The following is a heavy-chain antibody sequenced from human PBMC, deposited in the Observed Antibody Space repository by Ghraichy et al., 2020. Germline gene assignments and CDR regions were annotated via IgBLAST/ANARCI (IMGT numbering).Heavy chain of an antibody. D-gene: IGHD3-3*01. J-gene: IGHJ4*02. CDR3: AHNGVDYWRGFSEFDY. Sequence: PTLVKPTQTLTLTCTFSGFSLTTREVGVGWIRQPPGKALEWLALIYWNDDKRYSPSLKSRLTITKDTSKNQVVLTMTNMDPVDTATYYCAHNGVDYWRGFSEFDYWGQGTLVTVSS. V-gene: IGHV2-5*01. CDR1: GFSLTTREVG. CDR2: IYWNDDK.